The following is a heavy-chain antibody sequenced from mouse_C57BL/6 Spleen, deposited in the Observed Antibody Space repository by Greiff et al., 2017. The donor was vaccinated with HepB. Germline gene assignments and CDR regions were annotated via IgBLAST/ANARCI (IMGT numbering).Heavy chain of an antibody. CDR1: GYSFTGYF. D-gene: IGHD2-3*01. V-gene: IGHV1-20*01. CDR2: INPYNGDT. CDR3: ARSDDGYLYYFDY. J-gene: IGHJ2*01. Sequence: EVQLQQSGPELVKPGDSVKISCKASGYSFTGYFMNWVMQSHGKSLEWIGRINPYNGDTFYNQKFKGKATLTVDKSSSTAHMELRSLTSEDSAVYYCARSDDGYLYYFDYWGQGTTLTVSS.